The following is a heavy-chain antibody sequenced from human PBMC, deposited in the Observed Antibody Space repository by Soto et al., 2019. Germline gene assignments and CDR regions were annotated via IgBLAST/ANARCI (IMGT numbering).Heavy chain of an antibody. J-gene: IGHJ3*02. V-gene: IGHV4-59*01. Sequence: PSETLSLTCAVSSGSISSSYWAWIRQPPGKGLEWIGNVYHSGITNYNPSLKSRVTISVDTSKNQFSLRLNSVTAADTAVYYCARPKGVIGSTYFDIFDIWGQGTKVTVSS. CDR2: VYHSGIT. CDR3: ARPKGVIGSTYFDIFDI. CDR1: SGSISSSY. D-gene: IGHD3-22*01.